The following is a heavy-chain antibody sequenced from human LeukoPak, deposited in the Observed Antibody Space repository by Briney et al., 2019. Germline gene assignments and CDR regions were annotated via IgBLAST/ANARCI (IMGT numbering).Heavy chain of an antibody. CDR2: HSHSGSA. D-gene: IGHD1/OR15-1a*01. CDR1: GASINSDTYY. Sequence: SETLSLTCTVSGASINSDTYYWGWIRQPPGKGLEWIGTHSHSGSAYYNPSLRSRITMSLDTSENQLSLKSYSVTAADTAIYYCARYQTGTMFAVWGQGTLVTISS. V-gene: IGHV4-39*07. CDR3: ARYQTGTMFAV. J-gene: IGHJ4*02.